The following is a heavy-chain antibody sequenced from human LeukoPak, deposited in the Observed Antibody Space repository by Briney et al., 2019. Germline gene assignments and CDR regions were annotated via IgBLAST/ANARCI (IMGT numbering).Heavy chain of an antibody. CDR3: ARWGRITIFGVAPGDYYYYMDV. CDR2: IYSGGST. Sequence: PGGSLRLSCAASGFTFSSYEMNWVRQAPGKGLGWVSFIYSGGSTHYSDSVKGRFTISRDNSKNTLYLQMNSLRAEDTAVYYCARWGRITIFGVAPGDYYYYMDVWGKGTTVTVSS. V-gene: IGHV3-66*01. D-gene: IGHD3-3*01. J-gene: IGHJ6*03. CDR1: GFTFSSYE.